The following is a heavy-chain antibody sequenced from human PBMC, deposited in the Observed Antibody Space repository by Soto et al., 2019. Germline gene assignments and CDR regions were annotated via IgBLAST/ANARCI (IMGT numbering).Heavy chain of an antibody. J-gene: IGHJ3*01. CDR3: AKDRGIIVKAGDAFYV. CDR2: ISDSGDRT. Sequence: PGGSLRLSCASSGFTLSMSAVNWVRQAPGKGLEWVSYISDSGDRTYYADSVKGRFTISRDRSKNTVSLQMDSLRAEDTAVYYCAKDRGIIVKAGDAFYVWGQGTKVTVSS. D-gene: IGHD3-16*02. CDR1: GFTLSMSA. V-gene: IGHV3-23*01.